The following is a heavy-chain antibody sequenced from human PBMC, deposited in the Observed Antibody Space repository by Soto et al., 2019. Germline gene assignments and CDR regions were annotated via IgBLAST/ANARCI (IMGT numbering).Heavy chain of an antibody. CDR1: GYSFTSYW. Sequence: GESLKISCQGSGYSFTSYWIGWVRQMPGKGLEWMGIIYPGDSDTRYSPSFQGQVTISADKSISTAYLQWSSLKASDTAMYYCAVFYSSSWSPFDYWGQGTLVTVSS. V-gene: IGHV5-51*01. CDR2: IYPGDSDT. D-gene: IGHD6-13*01. J-gene: IGHJ4*02. CDR3: AVFYSSSWSPFDY.